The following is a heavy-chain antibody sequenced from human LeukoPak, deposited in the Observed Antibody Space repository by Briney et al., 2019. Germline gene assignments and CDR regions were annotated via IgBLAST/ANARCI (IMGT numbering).Heavy chain of an antibody. V-gene: IGHV3-30-3*01. Sequence: PGGSLRLSCAGSGFTFRSFSLHWVRRAPGQGLEWVAVISYDGSNKYYADSVKGRFTISRDNSKNTLYLQMNSLRTEDAAVYYCARVTTINDFDYWGQGTLVTVSS. CDR1: GFTFRSFS. J-gene: IGHJ4*02. D-gene: IGHD4-11*01. CDR2: ISYDGSNK. CDR3: ARVTTINDFDY.